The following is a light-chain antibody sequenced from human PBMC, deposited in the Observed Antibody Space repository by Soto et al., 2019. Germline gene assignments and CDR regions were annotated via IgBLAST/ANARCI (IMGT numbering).Light chain of an antibody. V-gene: IGKV3-20*01. CDR3: QQYGSSLSIT. Sequence: EILLTQSPGTLSLSPGERATLSCRASQSASSSYLAWYQQKPGQAPRLLIYGASSRATGIPDRFSGSGSGTDFTLTISRLEPEDFAVYYCQQYGSSLSITFGQGTRWRL. CDR2: GAS. J-gene: IGKJ5*01. CDR1: QSASSSY.